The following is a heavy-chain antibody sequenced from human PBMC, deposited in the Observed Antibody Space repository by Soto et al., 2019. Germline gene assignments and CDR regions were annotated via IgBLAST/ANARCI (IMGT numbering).Heavy chain of an antibody. Sequence: QPGGSLRLSCAASGFLVNSAYMTWVRQAPGKGLEWLSMINSDGSTLYAESVKGRFTISRDNSKNRLDLQMNSLRAEDTAMYYCARSGYSFAWGYWGQGTLVTVSS. CDR3: ARSGYSFAWGY. J-gene: IGHJ4*02. CDR2: INSDGST. D-gene: IGHD5-18*01. CDR1: GFLVNSAY. V-gene: IGHV3-53*01.